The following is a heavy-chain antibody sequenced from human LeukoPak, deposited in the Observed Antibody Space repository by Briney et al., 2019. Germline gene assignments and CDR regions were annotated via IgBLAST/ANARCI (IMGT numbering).Heavy chain of an antibody. Sequence: ASVKVSCKASGYTFTAYSMHWVRQAPGQGLEWMGWINPNSGGTNYAQKFQGRVTMTRDTSITTAYMELSRLRSDDTAVYYCARVGRHYYYGMDVWGQGTTVTVSS. CDR3: ARVGRHYYYGMDV. J-gene: IGHJ6*02. V-gene: IGHV1-2*02. CDR2: INPNSGGT. CDR1: GYTFTAYS.